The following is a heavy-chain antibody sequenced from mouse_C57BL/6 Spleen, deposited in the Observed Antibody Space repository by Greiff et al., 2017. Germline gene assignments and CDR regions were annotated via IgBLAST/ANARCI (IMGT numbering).Heavy chain of an antibody. CDR3: ARAGNLYAMDY. Sequence: QVQLKESGPELVKPGASVKLSCKASGYTFTSYDINWVKQRPGQGLEWIGWIYPRDGSTKYNEKFKGKATLTVDTSSSTAYMELHSLTSEDSAVYFCARAGNLYAMDYWGQGTSGTVSS. D-gene: IGHD2-1*01. CDR1: GYTFTSYD. J-gene: IGHJ4*01. CDR2: IYPRDGST. V-gene: IGHV1-85*01.